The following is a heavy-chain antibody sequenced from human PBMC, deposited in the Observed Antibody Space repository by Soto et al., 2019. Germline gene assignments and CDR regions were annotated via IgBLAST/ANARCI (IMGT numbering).Heavy chain of an antibody. CDR2: INPILSMS. V-gene: IGHV1-69*02. CDR1: GDTFAFHS. Sequence: QVQLVQSGAEVKRPGSSVKVSCKASGDTFAFHSINWVRQAPGLGLEWMGRINPILSMSNYAQRFQGRVTMTADKSTSTVYMVLSSLRSEDTSIYYCSTSYGSGYRAFDYWGQGALVTVSS. J-gene: IGHJ4*02. D-gene: IGHD3-10*01. CDR3: STSYGSGYRAFDY.